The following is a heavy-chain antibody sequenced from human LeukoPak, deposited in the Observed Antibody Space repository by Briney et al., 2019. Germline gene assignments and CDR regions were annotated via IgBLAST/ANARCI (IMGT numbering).Heavy chain of an antibody. CDR2: IYTSGIT. CDR3: AREDRYSRGPTEDY. CDR1: GFTVSSNF. D-gene: IGHD6-19*01. Sequence: GGSLRLSCAVSGFTVSSNFMSWVRQAPGNGPEWVSVIYTSGITYYADSVRGRFTISRDNSKNTLYLQMDSLTAEDTAVYYCAREDRYSRGPTEDYWGQGTLVTVSS. V-gene: IGHV3-66*01. J-gene: IGHJ4*02.